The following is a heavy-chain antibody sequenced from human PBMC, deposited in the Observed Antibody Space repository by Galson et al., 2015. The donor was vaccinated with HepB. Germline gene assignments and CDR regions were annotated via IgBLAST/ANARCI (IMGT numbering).Heavy chain of an antibody. J-gene: IGHJ4*02. CDR3: TTEESGTFES. CDR2: LKRKSHSGTT. V-gene: IGHV3-15*07. Sequence: SLRLSCAASGVTFSDTHMNWVRQAPGTGLEWVGLLKRKSHSGTTEYAAPVKGRFTISGDTSKNTIYLQMNSLKTEDTAMYYCTTEESGTFESWGQGTLVTVSS. CDR1: GVTFSDTH. D-gene: IGHD3-3*01.